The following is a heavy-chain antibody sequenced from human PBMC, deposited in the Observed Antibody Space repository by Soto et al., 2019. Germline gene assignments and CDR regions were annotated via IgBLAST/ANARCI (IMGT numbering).Heavy chain of an antibody. CDR1: GGSISSYY. CDR2: IYYSGST. D-gene: IGHD5-12*01. J-gene: IGHJ2*01. Sequence: QVQLQESGPGLVKPSETLSLTCTVSGGSISSYYWSWIRQPPGKGLEWIGYIYYSGSTNYNPSLKSRVTISVDTSKNQFSLKLSSVTAADTAVYYCARDVGRRDGYNWWFDLWGRGTLVTVSS. V-gene: IGHV4-59*01. CDR3: ARDVGRRDGYNWWFDL.